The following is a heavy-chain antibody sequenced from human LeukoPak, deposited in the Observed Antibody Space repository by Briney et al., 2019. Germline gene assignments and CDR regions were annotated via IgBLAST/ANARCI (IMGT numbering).Heavy chain of an antibody. Sequence: GSLRLSCAASGFTFSSYSMNWVRQAPGKGLEWVSSISSSSSYIYYADSVKGRFTISRDNAKNSLYLQMNSLRAEDTAVYYCARIYCSSTSCYTIIGTALDYWGQGTLVTVSS. J-gene: IGHJ4*02. CDR1: GFTFSSYS. CDR2: ISSSSSYI. CDR3: ARIYCSSTSCYTIIGTALDY. V-gene: IGHV3-21*01. D-gene: IGHD2-2*02.